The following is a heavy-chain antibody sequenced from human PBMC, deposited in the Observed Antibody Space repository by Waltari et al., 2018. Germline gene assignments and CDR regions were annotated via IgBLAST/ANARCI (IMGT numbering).Heavy chain of an antibody. V-gene: IGHV3-33*01. J-gene: IGHJ4*02. D-gene: IGHD5-12*01. CDR1: GFTFSSYG. CDR3: ARAVGGAYIVRTYFDY. CDR2: KWYDGSNK. Sequence: QVQLVESGGGVVQPGRSLRLSCAASGFTFSSYGMHWVRQAPGKGLEWVAVKWYDGSNKYYADSVKGRFTISRDNSKNTLYLQMNSLRAEDTAVYYCARAVGGAYIVRTYFDYWGQGTLVTVSS.